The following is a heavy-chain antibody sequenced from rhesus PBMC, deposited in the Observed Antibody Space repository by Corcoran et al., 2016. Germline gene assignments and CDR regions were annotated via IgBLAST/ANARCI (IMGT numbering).Heavy chain of an antibody. Sequence: QVPLVQSGAAVKKPGASVKVSCQSFGFTFGRYALSWVRQAHGKGLEWMGVIIPLIDRTNYAEKFQGRVTITADTSTNTASMGLSSVRSEDTAVYYCARAAGGLRRFDVWGPGVLVTVSS. J-gene: IGHJ5-1*01. V-gene: IGHV1-198*02. D-gene: IGHD2-33*01. CDR1: GFTFGRYA. CDR3: ARAAGGLRRFDV. CDR2: IIPLIDRT.